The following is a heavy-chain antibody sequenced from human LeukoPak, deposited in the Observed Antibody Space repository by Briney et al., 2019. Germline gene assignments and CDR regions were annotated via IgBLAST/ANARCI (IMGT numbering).Heavy chain of an antibody. V-gene: IGHV4-4*07. CDR3: ARDSSSRAFDY. Sequence: SETLSLTCAVYGGSFSGYYWSWIRQPAGKGLEWIGRIYTSGSTNYNPSLKSRVTMSVDTSKNQFSLKLSSVTAADTAVYYCARDSSSRAFDYWGQGTLVTVSS. J-gene: IGHJ4*02. CDR1: GGSFSGYY. CDR2: IYTSGST. D-gene: IGHD6-6*01.